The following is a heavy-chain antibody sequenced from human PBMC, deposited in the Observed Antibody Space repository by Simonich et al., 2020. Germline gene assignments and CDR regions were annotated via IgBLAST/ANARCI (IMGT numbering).Heavy chain of an antibody. CDR2: ISYDGSNK. Sequence: QVQLVESGGGVVQPGRSLRLSCAASGFTFSSYAMHWVRQAPGKGLDGVAVISYDGSNKYYADSVKGRFTISRDNSKNTLYLQMNSLRAEDTAVYYCATDQTGDHRAFDIWGQGTMVTVSS. J-gene: IGHJ3*02. CDR3: ATDQTGDHRAFDI. CDR1: GFTFSSYA. V-gene: IGHV3-30*07. D-gene: IGHD7-27*01.